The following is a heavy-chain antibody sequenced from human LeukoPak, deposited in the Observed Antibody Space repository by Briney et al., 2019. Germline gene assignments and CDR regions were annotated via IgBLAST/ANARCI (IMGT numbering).Heavy chain of an antibody. CDR3: ARVAGDYDFWSGYYRY. V-gene: IGHV1-2*06. Sequence: GASVKVSCKASGYTFTGYYMHWVRQAPGQGLEWMGRINPNSGGTNYAQKFQGRGTMTRDTSISTAYMELSRLSSDDTAVYYCARVAGDYDFWSGYYRYWGQGTLVTVSS. D-gene: IGHD3-3*01. J-gene: IGHJ4*02. CDR2: INPNSGGT. CDR1: GYTFTGYY.